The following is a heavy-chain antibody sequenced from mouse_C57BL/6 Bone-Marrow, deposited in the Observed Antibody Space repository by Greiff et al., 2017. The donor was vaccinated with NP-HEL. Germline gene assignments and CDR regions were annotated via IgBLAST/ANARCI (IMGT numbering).Heavy chain of an antibody. CDR3: AGSSYPFFDY. D-gene: IGHD1-1*01. J-gene: IGHJ2*01. CDR2: IYPGDGDT. V-gene: IGHV1-82*01. CDR1: GYAFSSSW. Sequence: QVQLQQSGPELVKPGASVKISCKASGYAFSSSWMNWVKQRPGKGLEWIGRIYPGDGDTNYNGKFKGKATLTADKSSSTAYMQLSSLTSEDSAVYFCAGSSYPFFDYWGQGTTLTVSS.